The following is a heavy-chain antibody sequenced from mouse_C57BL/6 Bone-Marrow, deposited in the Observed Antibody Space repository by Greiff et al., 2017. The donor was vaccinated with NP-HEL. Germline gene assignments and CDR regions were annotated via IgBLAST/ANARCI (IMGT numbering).Heavy chain of an antibody. V-gene: IGHV5-9-1*02. CDR2: ISSGGDYI. Sequence: EVQVVESGEGLVKPGGSLKLSCAASGFTFSSYAMSWVRQTPEKRLEWVAYISSGGDYIYYADTVKGRFTISRDNARNTLYLQMSSLKSEDTAMYYCTREGDTTPYYAMDYWGQGTSVTVSS. J-gene: IGHJ4*01. CDR3: TREGDTTPYYAMDY. CDR1: GFTFSSYA. D-gene: IGHD1-1*01.